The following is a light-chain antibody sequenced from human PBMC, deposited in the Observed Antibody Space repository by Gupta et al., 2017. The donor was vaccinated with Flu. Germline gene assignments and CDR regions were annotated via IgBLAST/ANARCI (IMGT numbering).Light chain of an antibody. Sequence: DIQMTQSPSSLSASVGDRVTITCRASQTISTVLNWYQQRPEKAPKLLIYAAFNFQRGVTSRFSGSGEAIDVTLTISSRLPDDFALSYCQLTDCNHRLTFGQGTLMDIK. CDR2: AAF. CDR1: QTISTV. V-gene: IGKV1-39*01. J-gene: IGKJ5*01. CDR3: QLTDCNHRLT.